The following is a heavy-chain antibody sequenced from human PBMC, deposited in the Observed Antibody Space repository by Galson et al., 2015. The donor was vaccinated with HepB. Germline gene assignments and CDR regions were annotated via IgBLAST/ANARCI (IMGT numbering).Heavy chain of an antibody. CDR3: ARVGVDSSSWYFYYYYMDV. Sequence: SVKVSCKASGYTFTSYDINWVRQATGQGLEWMGWMNPNSGSTGYAQKFQGRVTMTRNTSISTAYMELSSLRSEDTAVYYCARVGVDSSSWYFYYYYMDVWGKVTTVTVSS. CDR1: GYTFTSYD. V-gene: IGHV1-8*01. CDR2: MNPNSGST. J-gene: IGHJ6*03. D-gene: IGHD6-13*01.